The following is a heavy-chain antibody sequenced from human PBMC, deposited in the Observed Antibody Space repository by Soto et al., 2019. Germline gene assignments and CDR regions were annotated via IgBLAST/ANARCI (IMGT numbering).Heavy chain of an antibody. CDR3: ATDILDF. CDR2: INQNGGER. D-gene: IGHD3-9*01. CDR1: VFTFRSYW. J-gene: IGHJ4*02. Sequence: EVELVESGGGLVQPGGSLRLSCAATVFTFRSYWMTWVRQAPGKGLEWVANINQNGGERYYVDSVEGRFTISRDNAKNSVFLQMENLRVEDTAMYYCATDILDFWGRGTLVTVSS. V-gene: IGHV3-7*05.